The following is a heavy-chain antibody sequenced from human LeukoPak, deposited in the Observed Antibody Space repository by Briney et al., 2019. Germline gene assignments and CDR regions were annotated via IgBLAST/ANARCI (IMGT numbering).Heavy chain of an antibody. D-gene: IGHD3-3*01. V-gene: IGHV4-31*03. CDR3: ARTVRSGLYFDY. CDR2: IFYSGIT. Sequence: SETLSLTCTVSGGSIRSDDYYWSWIRQHPGRDLEWIGYIFYSGITVDNPSLKSRLTISADTSKNQFSLKLSSVTAADTAVYFCARTVRSGLYFDYWGQGTLVTVSS. CDR1: GGSIRSDDYY. J-gene: IGHJ4*02.